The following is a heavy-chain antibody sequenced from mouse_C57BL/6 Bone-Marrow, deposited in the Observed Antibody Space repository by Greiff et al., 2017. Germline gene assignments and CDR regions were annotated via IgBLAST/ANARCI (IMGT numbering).Heavy chain of an antibody. CDR3: TTVLNWYFDV. Sequence: QVQLKQSGAELVRPGASVTLSCKASGYTFTDYEMHWVKQTPVHGLEWIGAIDPETGGTAYNQKFKGKAILTADKSSSTAYMERRSLTSEDSAFYYCTTVLNWYFDVWGTGTTVTVSS. J-gene: IGHJ1*03. CDR2: IDPETGGT. CDR1: GYTFTDYE. V-gene: IGHV1-15*01.